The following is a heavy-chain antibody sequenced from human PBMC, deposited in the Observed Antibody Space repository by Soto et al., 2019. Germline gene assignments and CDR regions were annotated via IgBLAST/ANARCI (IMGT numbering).Heavy chain of an antibody. D-gene: IGHD6-19*01. V-gene: IGHV3-11*06. CDR1: GFTFSDYY. J-gene: IGHJ4*02. CDR3: ARRIAVAGLIYYFDY. Sequence: GGSLRLSCAASGFTFSDYYMSWIRQAPGKGLEGVSYISSSSSYTNYADSVKGRFTISRDNAKNSLYLQMNSLRAEDTAVYYCARRIAVAGLIYYFDYWGQGTLVTVSS. CDR2: ISSSSSYT.